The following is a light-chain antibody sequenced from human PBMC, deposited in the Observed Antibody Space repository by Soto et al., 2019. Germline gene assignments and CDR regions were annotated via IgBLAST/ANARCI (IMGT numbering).Light chain of an antibody. Sequence: DIVMTQTLLSSPVTLGQPASISCRSSQSLVHVDGKTYLSWLQQRPGQPPRLLIYEISNRFSGVPDRFSGSGAGTDFTLRISRVEAEDVGVYYCMQATQFPLSFGGGTRVEIK. CDR1: QSLVHVDGKTY. CDR2: EIS. CDR3: MQATQFPLS. J-gene: IGKJ4*01. V-gene: IGKV2-24*01.